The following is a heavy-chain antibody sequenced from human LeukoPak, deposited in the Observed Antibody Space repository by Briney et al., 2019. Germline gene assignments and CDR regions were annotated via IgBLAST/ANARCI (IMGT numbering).Heavy chain of an antibody. J-gene: IGHJ4*02. CDR3: AREGDGSGWYGDY. CDR1: GFTFRTYA. D-gene: IGHD6-19*01. V-gene: IGHV3-23*01. CDR2: ISGSGDNT. Sequence: GGSLRLSCAASGFTFRTYAVNWVRQAPGKGLEWVSSISGSGDNTYYADSVKGRFTISRDNSKNTLYLQMSSLRAEDTAVYYCAREGDGSGWYGDYWGQGTQVTISS.